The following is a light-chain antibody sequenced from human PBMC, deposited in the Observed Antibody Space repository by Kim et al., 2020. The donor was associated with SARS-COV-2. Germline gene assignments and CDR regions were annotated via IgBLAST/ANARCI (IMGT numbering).Light chain of an antibody. V-gene: IGKV3-15*01. CDR1: QSVSSN. CDR3: QQYNNWPPYT. Sequence: EIMMTQSPATLSVSPGERATLSCRASQSVSSNLAWYQQKPGQAPRLLIYGASTRATGVPVRFSGSGSGTEFTLTISSLQSEDFAIYYCQQYNNWPPYTFGQGTKLEI. J-gene: IGKJ2*01. CDR2: GAS.